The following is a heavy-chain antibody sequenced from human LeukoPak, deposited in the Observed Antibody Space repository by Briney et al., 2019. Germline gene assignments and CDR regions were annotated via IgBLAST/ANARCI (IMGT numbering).Heavy chain of an antibody. CDR3: ARGGIYYDSSGYFDY. J-gene: IGHJ4*02. Sequence: SGGSLRLSCAASGFTFSSYAMHWVRQAPGKGLEWVAVISYDGSSKYYADSVKGRFTVSRDNSKNTLYLQMDSLRAEDTAVYYCARGGIYYDSSGYFDYWGQGTLVTVSS. D-gene: IGHD3-22*01. V-gene: IGHV3-30-3*01. CDR2: ISYDGSSK. CDR1: GFTFSSYA.